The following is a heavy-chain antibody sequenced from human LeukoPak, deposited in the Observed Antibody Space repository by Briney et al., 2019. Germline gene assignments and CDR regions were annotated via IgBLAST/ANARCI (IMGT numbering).Heavy chain of an antibody. D-gene: IGHD3-22*01. J-gene: IGHJ3*02. Sequence: GGSLRLSCAGSGFTFSSYSMNWVRQAPGKGLEWVSSISSSSSYIYYADSVKGRFAISRDNAKNSLYLQMNSLRAEDTAVYYCARQGPITIIVVDNASDIWGQGTMVTVSS. CDR2: ISSSSSYI. CDR3: ARQGPITIIVVDNASDI. V-gene: IGHV3-21*01. CDR1: GFTFSSYS.